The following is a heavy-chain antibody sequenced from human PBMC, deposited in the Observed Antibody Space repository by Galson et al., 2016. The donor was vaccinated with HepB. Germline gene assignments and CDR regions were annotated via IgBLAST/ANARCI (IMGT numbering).Heavy chain of an antibody. Sequence: SVKVSCKASGGTFSFYVISWVRQAPGQGLEWMGGIIPFLGTSNYAQNFQGRVTFTADESTSTAYMELSSLTSADTAVYYCAGANAPNYHFYSMDVWGQETTVIVSS. V-gene: IGHV1-69*13. J-gene: IGHJ6*02. CDR2: IIPFLGTS. CDR3: AGANAPNYHFYSMDV. CDR1: GGTFSFYV. D-gene: IGHD3-10*01.